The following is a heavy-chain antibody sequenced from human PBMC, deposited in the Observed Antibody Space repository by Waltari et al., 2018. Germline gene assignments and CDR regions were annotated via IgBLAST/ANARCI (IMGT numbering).Heavy chain of an antibody. J-gene: IGHJ6*03. Sequence: QVQLVESGGGVVQPGRSLRLSCAASGFTFSSYGMHWVRQAPGKGLEWVAVIWYDGSNKYYADSVKGRVTISRDNSKNTLYLQMNSLRAEDTAVYYCAKSQFRIAAAGTMDVWGKGTTVTVSS. CDR1: GFTFSSYG. D-gene: IGHD6-13*01. CDR3: AKSQFRIAAAGTMDV. CDR2: IWYDGSNK. V-gene: IGHV3-33*06.